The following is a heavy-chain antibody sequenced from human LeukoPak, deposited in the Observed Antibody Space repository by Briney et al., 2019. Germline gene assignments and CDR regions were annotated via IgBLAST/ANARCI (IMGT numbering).Heavy chain of an antibody. CDR2: ISWDGGGT. J-gene: IGHJ4*02. CDR3: AKDMAAYYYASGNIDY. CDR1: GFTFDDYA. Sequence: PGGSLRLSCAASGFTFDDYAMHWVRQAPGKGLEWVSLISWDGGGTYYADTVKGRFTIYRDNSKNSLYLQMNSLRAEDTALYYCAKDMAAYYYASGNIDYWGQGTLVTVSS. D-gene: IGHD3-10*01. V-gene: IGHV3-43D*03.